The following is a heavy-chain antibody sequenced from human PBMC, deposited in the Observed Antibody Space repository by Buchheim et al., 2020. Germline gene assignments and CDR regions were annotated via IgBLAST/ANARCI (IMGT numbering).Heavy chain of an antibody. V-gene: IGHV4-34*01. CDR2: INHSGST. CDR1: GGSFSGYY. J-gene: IGHJ4*02. Sequence: QVQLQQWGAGLLKPSETLSLTCVVYGGSFSGYYWSWIRQPPGKGLEWIGEINHSGSTNYNPSLKSRVTISVDTSKNQFSLKLSSVTAADTAVYYCARQDFWSGYYAFDYWGQGTL. CDR3: ARQDFWSGYYAFDY. D-gene: IGHD3-3*01.